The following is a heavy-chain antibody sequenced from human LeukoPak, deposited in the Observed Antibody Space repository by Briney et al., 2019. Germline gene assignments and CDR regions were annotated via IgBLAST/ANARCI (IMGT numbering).Heavy chain of an antibody. CDR3: ARGSDCSSTSCYGGIWFDP. J-gene: IGHJ5*02. D-gene: IGHD2-2*01. Sequence: ASVKVSCKASGYTFTSYGISWVRQAPGQGLEWMGWISAYNGNTNCAQKLQGRVTMTTDTSTSTAYMELRSLRSDDTAVYYCARGSDCSSTSCYGGIWFDPWGQGTLVTVSS. CDR2: ISAYNGNT. V-gene: IGHV1-18*01. CDR1: GYTFTSYG.